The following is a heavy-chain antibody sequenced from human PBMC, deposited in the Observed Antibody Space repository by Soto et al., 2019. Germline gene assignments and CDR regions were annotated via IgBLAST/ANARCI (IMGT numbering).Heavy chain of an antibody. V-gene: IGHV3-13*04. Sequence: GSLRLSCAASGFTFSSYDMHWVRQATGKGLEWVSTIGTSGDTYYPGSVKDRFTISRDNAKNTLYLQMNSLRAEDTAVYYCARGPFYGSSWGQGTLVTVSS. CDR2: IGTSGDT. J-gene: IGHJ4*02. CDR3: ARGPFYGSS. CDR1: GFTFSSYD. D-gene: IGHD6-13*01.